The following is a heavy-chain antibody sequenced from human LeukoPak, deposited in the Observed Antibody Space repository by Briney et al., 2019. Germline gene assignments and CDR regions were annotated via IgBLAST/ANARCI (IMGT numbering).Heavy chain of an antibody. CDR3: ALGSHFDY. CDR1: GFTFGSFS. Sequence: PGGSLRLSCAASGFTFGSFSMNWVRQMPGKGLEWMGIIYPADSNTRYSPSFQGQVTISADMSVSTAYLQWSSLKASDTAMYYCALGSHFDYWGQGTLVTVSS. J-gene: IGHJ4*02. V-gene: IGHV5-51*01. CDR2: IYPADSNT.